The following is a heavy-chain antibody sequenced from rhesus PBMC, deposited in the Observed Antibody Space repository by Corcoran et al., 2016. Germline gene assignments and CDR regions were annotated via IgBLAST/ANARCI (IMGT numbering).Heavy chain of an antibody. Sequence: EVQLVESGGGLAKPGGSLRLSCAASGFTFSSYWMNWVRPTPGKGLEWISAINSGGGSTYYADSVKGRFTISRDNSKNTLSLQMNSLRAEDTAVYYCAKEGGDLPYGLDSWGQGVVVTVSS. CDR3: AKEGGDLPYGLDS. V-gene: IGHV3S42*01. D-gene: IGHD3-34*01. J-gene: IGHJ6*01. CDR1: GFTFSSYW. CDR2: INSGGGST.